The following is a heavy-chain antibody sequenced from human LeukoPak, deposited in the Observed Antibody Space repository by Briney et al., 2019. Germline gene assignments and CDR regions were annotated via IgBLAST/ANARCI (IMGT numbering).Heavy chain of an antibody. CDR1: GGTFSSYA. CDR2: MNPNSGNT. CDR3: ARARTDLEFGDLAYAFEI. Sequence: ASVKVSCKASGGTFSSYAISWVRQAAGQGLEWMGWMNPNSGNTGYAEKLEGRVSMTRNNPISTAYMELSGLRPEDTAVYYCARARTDLEFGDLAYAFEIWGQGTMVTVSS. J-gene: IGHJ3*02. D-gene: IGHD3-16*01. V-gene: IGHV1-8*02.